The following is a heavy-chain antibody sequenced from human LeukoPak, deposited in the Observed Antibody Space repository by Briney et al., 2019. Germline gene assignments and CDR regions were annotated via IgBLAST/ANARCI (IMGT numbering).Heavy chain of an antibody. V-gene: IGHV1-2*02. CDR1: GYSFADYY. CDR3: ARGAEYSYYMDV. Sequence: ASVKVSCKASGYSFADYYMHWVRQAPGQGLELMGWIKPNSGGTRSAQKFQGRVTMTRDTSISTAYMELSRLRSDDTAVYYCARGAEYSYYMDVWGKGTTVTISS. J-gene: IGHJ6*03. CDR2: IKPNSGGT.